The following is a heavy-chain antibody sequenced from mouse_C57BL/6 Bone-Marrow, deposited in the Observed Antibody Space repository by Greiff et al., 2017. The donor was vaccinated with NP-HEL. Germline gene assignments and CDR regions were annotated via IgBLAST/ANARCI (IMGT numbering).Heavy chain of an antibody. V-gene: IGHV5-9-1*02. CDR1: GFTFSSYA. D-gene: IGHD2-4*01. CDR2: ISSGGDYT. CDR3: TRRDYDVGYWYFDV. J-gene: IGHJ1*03. Sequence: EVMLVESGEGLVKPGGSLKLSCAASGFTFSSYAMSWVRQTPEKRLEWVAYISSGGDYTYYADTVKGRFTISRDNARNTLYLQMSSLKSEDTAMYYCTRRDYDVGYWYFDVWGTGTTVTVSS.